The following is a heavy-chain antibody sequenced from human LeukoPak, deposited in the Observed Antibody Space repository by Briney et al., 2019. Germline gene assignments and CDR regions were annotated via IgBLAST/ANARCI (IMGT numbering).Heavy chain of an antibody. Sequence: ASVKVSCKASGYTFTSYGISWVRQAPGRGLEWMGWISAYNGNTNYAQKLQGRVTMTTDTSTGTAYMELRSLRSDDTAVYYCARDLGGSYPTDAFDIWGQGTMVTVSS. V-gene: IGHV1-18*01. CDR3: ARDLGGSYPTDAFDI. D-gene: IGHD1-26*01. CDR1: GYTFTSYG. CDR2: ISAYNGNT. J-gene: IGHJ3*02.